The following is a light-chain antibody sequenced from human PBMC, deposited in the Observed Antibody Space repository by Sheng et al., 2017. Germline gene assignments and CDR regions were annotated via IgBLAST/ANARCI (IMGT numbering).Light chain of an antibody. V-gene: IGLV3-25*03. CDR3: QSADSSGTYSV. J-gene: IGLJ3*02. CDR1: ALPKQY. CDR2: KDS. Sequence: SYEVTQPPSVSVSPGQTARISCSGDALPKQYAYWYQQRPGQTPVLVIYKDSERPSAIPERFSGSSSGTTATLTISGVQAEDEADYYCQSADSSGTYSVFGGGTKLTVL.